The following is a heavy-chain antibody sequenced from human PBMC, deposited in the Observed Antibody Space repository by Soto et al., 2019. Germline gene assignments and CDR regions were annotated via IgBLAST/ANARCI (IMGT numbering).Heavy chain of an antibody. V-gene: IGHV1-69*01. Sequence: QVQLVQSGAEVKKPGSSVRVSCKASGGTLRSHAINWVRQAPGQGLEWMGGIIPIFGSPNSAQKFQGRVTITADESSITAYLGLSRLRSEDTDVYYCAGTVEIPYYHGMDVWGPGTTVTVSS. CDR2: IIPIFGSP. CDR3: AGTVEIPYYHGMDV. D-gene: IGHD4-4*01. J-gene: IGHJ6*02. CDR1: GGTLRSHA.